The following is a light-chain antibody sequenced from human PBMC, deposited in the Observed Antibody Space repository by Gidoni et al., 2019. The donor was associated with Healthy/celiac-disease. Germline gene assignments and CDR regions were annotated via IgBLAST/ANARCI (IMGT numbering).Light chain of an antibody. J-gene: IGKJ4*01. CDR2: WAS. Sequence: DIVMTQSPDSLAGSLGERATINCKSSQSVLYSSNNKNYLAWYQQKPGQPPKRLIYWASTREAGVPDRFSGSGSGTDFTLTISSLQAEDVAVYYCQQYYSTPFTFGGGTKVEIK. V-gene: IGKV4-1*01. CDR1: QSVLYSSNNKNY. CDR3: QQYYSTPFT.